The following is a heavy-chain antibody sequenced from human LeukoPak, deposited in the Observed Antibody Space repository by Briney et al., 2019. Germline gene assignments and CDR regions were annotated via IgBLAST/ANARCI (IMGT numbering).Heavy chain of an antibody. CDR3: AREGGYSHAFDY. J-gene: IGHJ4*02. CDR1: GFTFSLYS. V-gene: IGHV3-48*02. Sequence: SGGSLRLSCAASGFTFSLYSMNWVRQAPGKGLEWVSYISPTSSTIVYADSVKGRFTMSRDNAKNSLYLQINSLRDEDTAVYYCAREGGYSHAFDYWGQGTLVTVSS. CDR2: ISPTSSTI. D-gene: IGHD3-22*01.